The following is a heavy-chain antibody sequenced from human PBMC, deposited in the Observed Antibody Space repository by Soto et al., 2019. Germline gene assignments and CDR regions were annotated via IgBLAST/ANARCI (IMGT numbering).Heavy chain of an antibody. Sequence: QVHLVQSGAEVKKPGSSVNVSCKASGGTFSNYAITWVRQAPGQGLEWVGRIIPIFGTTNVAQKFQGRVTITADESTTTADMELSGQRSDDTAVYYCAKDGGADGYFGNWLDPWGQGTLVTVSS. D-gene: IGHD5-12*01. V-gene: IGHV1-69*15. CDR1: GGTFSNYA. CDR3: AKDGGADGYFGNWLDP. CDR2: IIPIFGTT. J-gene: IGHJ5*02.